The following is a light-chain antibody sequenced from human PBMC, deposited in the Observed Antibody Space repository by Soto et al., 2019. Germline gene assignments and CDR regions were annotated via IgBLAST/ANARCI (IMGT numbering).Light chain of an antibody. CDR3: SSYTRSSTYV. J-gene: IGLJ1*01. CDR1: SSDVGGYNY. V-gene: IGLV2-14*01. CDR2: EVS. Sequence: QSALTQPASVCGSPGQSITISCTGTSSDVGGYNYVSWYQQHPGKAPNLMIYEVSNRPSGVSNRFSGSKSGNTASLTISGLQAEAEADYYCSSYTRSSTYVFGTGTKVTVL.